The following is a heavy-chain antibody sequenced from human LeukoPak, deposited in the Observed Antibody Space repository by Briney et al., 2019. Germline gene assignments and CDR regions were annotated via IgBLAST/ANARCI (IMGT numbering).Heavy chain of an antibody. J-gene: IGHJ4*02. CDR1: GFTFSSYA. D-gene: IGHD6-13*01. Sequence: GGSLRLSCAASGFTFSSYAMNWVRQAPGKGLEWVSVISGSGGTTYYADSVKGRFTISRDNSKNTLYLQMNSLRAEDTAVYYCARGAAAVFFDYWGQGTLVTVSS. CDR2: ISGSGGTT. CDR3: ARGAAAVFFDY. V-gene: IGHV3-23*01.